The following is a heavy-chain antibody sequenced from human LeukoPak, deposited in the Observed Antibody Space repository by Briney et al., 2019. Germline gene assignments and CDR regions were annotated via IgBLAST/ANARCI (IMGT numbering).Heavy chain of an antibody. CDR3: SRDPRHSDY. CDR1: GFTFSSYS. CDR2: ISSSSSYI. V-gene: IGHV3-21*04. Sequence: GGSLRLSCAASGFTFSSYSMNWVRQAPGKGLEWVSSISSSSSYIYYADSVKGRFTISRDNAKNSLYLHMNSLTVEDTAVYYCSRDPRHSDYWGQGTLVTVSS. J-gene: IGHJ4*02.